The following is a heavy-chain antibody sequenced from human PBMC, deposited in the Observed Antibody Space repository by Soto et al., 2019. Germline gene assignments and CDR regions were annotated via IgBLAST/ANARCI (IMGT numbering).Heavy chain of an antibody. Sequence: QVQLQESGPGLVKPSQTLSLTCTVSGDSVSGGDSYWSWIRQPPGKALEWIGYTSSSCYTSYTPSLQRRVTISVDMSKSQFSLRLTSVTAADTAIYYCVRGGNPYHYATSGPGTFDKWGQGTLVSVSS. CDR2: TSSSCYT. J-gene: IGHJ4*02. CDR1: GDSVSGGDSY. V-gene: IGHV4-30-4*01. D-gene: IGHD3-22*01. CDR3: VRGGNPYHYATSGPGTFDK.